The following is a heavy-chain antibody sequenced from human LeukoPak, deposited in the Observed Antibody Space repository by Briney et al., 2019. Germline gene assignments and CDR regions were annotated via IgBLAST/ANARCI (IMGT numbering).Heavy chain of an antibody. D-gene: IGHD2-15*01. CDR1: GYTFTGYY. CDR2: INPNSGGT. V-gene: IGHV1-2*02. Sequence: GASVKVSCKASGYTFTGYYMHWVRQAPGQGLEWMGWINPNSGGTNYAQKFQGRVTMTRDTSISTAYMELSRLRSDDTAVYYCAREGSKRKRWCSGGSCYSVSYYYYYYMDVWGKGTTVTISS. J-gene: IGHJ6*03. CDR3: AREGSKRKRWCSGGSCYSVSYYYYYYMDV.